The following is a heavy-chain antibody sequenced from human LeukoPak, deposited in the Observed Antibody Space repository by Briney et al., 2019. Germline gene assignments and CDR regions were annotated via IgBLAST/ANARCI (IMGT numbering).Heavy chain of an antibody. CDR2: IYYTGGT. CDR1: GGSISSGAYY. V-gene: IGHV4-31*03. D-gene: IGHD1-26*01. J-gene: IGHJ4*02. CDR3: ARDVGATYFDY. Sequence: SETLSLTCTVSGGSISSGAYYWSWIRQHPGKGLEWIGYIYYTGGTYYNPSLKSRLDISIDTSKNQFSLKLSSVTAADTAFYYCARDVGATYFDYWGQGTLVTVSS.